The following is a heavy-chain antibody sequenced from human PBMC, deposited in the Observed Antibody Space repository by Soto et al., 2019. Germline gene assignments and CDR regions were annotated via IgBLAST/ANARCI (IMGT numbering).Heavy chain of an antibody. D-gene: IGHD6-13*01. CDR2: INAGNGNT. V-gene: IGHV1-3*01. CDR1: GYTFTSYA. Sequence: QVQLVQSGAEVKKPGASVKVSCKASGYTFTSYAMHWVRQAPGQRLEWMGWINAGNGNTKYSQKFQGRVTITRDTSARTAYMELGSLRSEDTAVYYCAREHRLSSSSWYDVGGMDVWGQGTTVTVSS. CDR3: AREHRLSSSSWYDVGGMDV. J-gene: IGHJ6*02.